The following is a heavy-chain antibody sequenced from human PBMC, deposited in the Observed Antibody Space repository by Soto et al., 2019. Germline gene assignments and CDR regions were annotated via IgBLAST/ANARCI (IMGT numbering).Heavy chain of an antibody. CDR2: ISWDGGST. CDR1: GFTFDDYT. Sequence: GGSLRLSCAASGFTFDDYTMHWVRQAPGKGLEWVSLISWDGGSTYYADSVKGRFTISRDNSKNSLYLQMNSLRTEDTALYYCAKDRITMVRGVPGLGMDVWGQGTTVTVSS. CDR3: AKDRITMVRGVPGLGMDV. V-gene: IGHV3-43*01. J-gene: IGHJ6*02. D-gene: IGHD3-10*01.